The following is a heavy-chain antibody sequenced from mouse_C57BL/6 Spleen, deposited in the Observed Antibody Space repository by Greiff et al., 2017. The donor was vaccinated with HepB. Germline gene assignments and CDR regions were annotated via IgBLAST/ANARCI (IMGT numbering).Heavy chain of an antibody. Sequence: EVKLMESGGGLVKPGGSLKLSCAASGFTFSDYGMHWVRQAPEKGLEWVAYISSGSSTIYYADTVKGRFTISRDNAKNTLFLQMTSLRSEDTAMYYCARNPNYYGSSWFAYWGQGTLVTVSA. CDR3: ARNPNYYGSSWFAY. J-gene: IGHJ3*01. D-gene: IGHD1-1*01. CDR1: GFTFSDYG. CDR2: ISSGSSTI. V-gene: IGHV5-17*01.